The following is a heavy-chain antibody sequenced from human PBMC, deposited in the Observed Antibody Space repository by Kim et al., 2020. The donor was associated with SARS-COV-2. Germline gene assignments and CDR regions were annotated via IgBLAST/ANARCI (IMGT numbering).Heavy chain of an antibody. D-gene: IGHD3-3*01. J-gene: IGHJ4*02. CDR1: GGSISSSSYY. V-gene: IGHV4-39*01. CDR3: ARQKYDFWSGYYRYFDY. CDR2: IYYSGST. Sequence: SETLSLTYTVSGGSISSSSYYWGWIRQPPGKGLEWIGSIYYSGSTYYNPSLKSRVTTSVDTSKNQFSLKLSSVTAADTAVYYCARQKYDFWSGYYRYFDYWGQGAPVTVSS.